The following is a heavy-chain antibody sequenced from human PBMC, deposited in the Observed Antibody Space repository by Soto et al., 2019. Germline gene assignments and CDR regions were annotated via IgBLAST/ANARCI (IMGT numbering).Heavy chain of an antibody. V-gene: IGHV4-31*03. D-gene: IGHD6-6*01. Sequence: QVQLQESGPGLVKPSQTVSLTCTVSGGSITSGGYYWSWIRQHPGKGLEWIGYIYYSGSTYSNPCLRSRLITLVDTSKNQFSLRLSSVTAADTAVYYCARDLGVAIAARPGGWFDSWGQGTLVTVSS. CDR3: ARDLGVAIAARPGGWFDS. CDR1: GGSITSGGYY. CDR2: IYYSGST. J-gene: IGHJ5*01.